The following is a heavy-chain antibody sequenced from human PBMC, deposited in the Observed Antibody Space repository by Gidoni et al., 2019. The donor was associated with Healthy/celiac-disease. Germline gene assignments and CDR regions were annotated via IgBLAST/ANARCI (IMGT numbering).Heavy chain of an antibody. CDR2: IIPIFGTP. D-gene: IGHD1-7*01. Sequence: QVQLVQSGAEVKKPGSSVKVSCKASGGTSSSYAISWVRQAPGQGLEWREGIIPIFGTPHYAQKFQGRVTITADNSTSTAYMELSSLRSEDTAVYYCARDVLTRTSPKDRGYYYYGMDVWGQGTTVTVSS. V-gene: IGHV1-69*06. CDR3: ARDVLTRTSPKDRGYYYYGMDV. J-gene: IGHJ6*02. CDR1: GGTSSSYA.